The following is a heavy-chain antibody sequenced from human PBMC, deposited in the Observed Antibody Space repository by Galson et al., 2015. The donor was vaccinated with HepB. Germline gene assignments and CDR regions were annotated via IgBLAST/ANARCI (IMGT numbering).Heavy chain of an antibody. D-gene: IGHD3-10*01. V-gene: IGHV3-7*03. Sequence: SLRLSCAASGFMFSNYWMSWVRQAPGKGLEWVANIKSDGTETYYVDSVKGRFTISRDNAKNSLSLQMNTLRIEDTAVYYCAGRGVHSGSGSYYSDYYYHYGMDVWGRGTTVTVSS. J-gene: IGHJ6*02. CDR1: GFMFSNYW. CDR2: IKSDGTET. CDR3: AGRGVHSGSGSYYSDYYYHYGMDV.